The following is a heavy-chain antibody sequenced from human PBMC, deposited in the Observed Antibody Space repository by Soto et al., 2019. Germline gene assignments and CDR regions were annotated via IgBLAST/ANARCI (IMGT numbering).Heavy chain of an antibody. CDR1: GFTFSSYG. J-gene: IGHJ4*02. D-gene: IGHD3-22*01. Sequence: EGSLRLSCAASGFTFSSYGMHWVRQAPGKGLEWVAVISYDGGNKNYVDSVKGRFTISRDNSKNTLYLQMNSLRAEDTAVYYCAKDTYSNDSSGYYVFDYCGQGTLVTVSS. V-gene: IGHV3-30*18. CDR2: ISYDGGNK. CDR3: AKDTYSNDSSGYYVFDY.